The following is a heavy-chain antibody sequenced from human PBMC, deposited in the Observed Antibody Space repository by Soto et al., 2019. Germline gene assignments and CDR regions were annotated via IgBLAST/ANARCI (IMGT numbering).Heavy chain of an antibody. V-gene: IGHV3-33*01. Sequence: GGSLRLSCAASGFTFSSYGMHWVRQAPGKGLEWVAVIWYDGSNKYYADSVKGRFTISRDNSKNTLYLQMNSLRAEDTAVYYCARDQTYCSSTSCYVDYYYGMDVWGQGTTVTVSS. CDR1: GFTFSSYG. CDR2: IWYDGSNK. CDR3: ARDQTYCSSTSCYVDYYYGMDV. D-gene: IGHD2-2*01. J-gene: IGHJ6*02.